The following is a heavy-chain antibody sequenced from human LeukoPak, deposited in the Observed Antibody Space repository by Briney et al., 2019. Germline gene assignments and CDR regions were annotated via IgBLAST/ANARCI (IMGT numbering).Heavy chain of an antibody. CDR1: GGSFSGYY. J-gene: IGHJ4*02. D-gene: IGHD3-10*01. Sequence: SETLSLTCAVYGGSFSGYYWSWIRQPPGKGLEWIGEINHSGSTNYNPSLKSRVTISVDTSKNQFSLKLSSVTAADTAVYYCARRPTFYYYGSGGDYYFDYWGQGTLVTVSS. V-gene: IGHV4-34*01. CDR2: INHSGST. CDR3: ARRPTFYYYGSGGDYYFDY.